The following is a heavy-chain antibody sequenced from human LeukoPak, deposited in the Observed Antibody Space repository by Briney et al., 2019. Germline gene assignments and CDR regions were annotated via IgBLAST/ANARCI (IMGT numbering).Heavy chain of an antibody. CDR2: INPNSGGT. V-gene: IGHV1-2*02. J-gene: IGHJ4*02. CDR1: GYTLTGYY. CDR3: ARVQYTVLRPDY. D-gene: IGHD3-3*01. Sequence: ASVKVSCKASGYTLTGYYMHWVRQAPGQGLEWMGWINPNSGGTNYAQKFQGRVTMTRDTSISTAYMELSRLRSDDTAVYYCARVQYTVLRPDYWGQGTLVTVSS.